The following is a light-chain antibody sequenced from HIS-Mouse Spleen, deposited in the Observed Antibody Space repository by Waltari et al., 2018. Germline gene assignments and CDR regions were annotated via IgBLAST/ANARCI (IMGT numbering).Light chain of an antibody. V-gene: IGLV3-1*01. CDR3: QAWDSSTVV. CDR1: KLEDKY. Sequence: SYELTQPPSVSVSPGQTASITCSGDKLEDKYACWYQQKPGQSPVLVIYQDSTRPSGIPGRFSGSNSGNTATLTISGTQAMDEADYYCQAWDSSTVVFGGGTKLTVL. CDR2: QDS. J-gene: IGLJ2*01.